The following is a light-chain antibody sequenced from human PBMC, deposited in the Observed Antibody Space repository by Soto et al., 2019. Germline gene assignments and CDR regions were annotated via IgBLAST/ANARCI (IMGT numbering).Light chain of an antibody. CDR3: LQYNTYPFT. CDR1: QGIRND. CDR2: AAS. J-gene: IGKJ3*01. Sequence: DIHLTQSPSSLSASVGDRVTITCRASQGIRNDLDWYQQKPGKAPKRLIHAASSLQSGVPSRFSGSGSGTEFTLTVSSLQPEDFATYYCLQYNTYPFTFGPGTKVDIK. V-gene: IGKV1-17*01.